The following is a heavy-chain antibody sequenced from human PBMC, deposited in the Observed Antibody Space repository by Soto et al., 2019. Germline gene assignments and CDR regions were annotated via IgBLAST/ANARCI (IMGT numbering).Heavy chain of an antibody. Sequence: QVQLVQSGPEVRTPGASVRVSCKASGYRFTTFSITWIRQAPGQGPEWMGWINTYAGHTNYAQKFQGRVTMTADTSTTTAYMELRSLRSDDTAVYYCARVGDAGCCCFDPWGQGTLVTVSS. D-gene: IGHD1-26*01. CDR3: ARVGDAGCCCFDP. J-gene: IGHJ5*02. CDR1: GYRFTTFS. V-gene: IGHV1-18*01. CDR2: INTYAGHT.